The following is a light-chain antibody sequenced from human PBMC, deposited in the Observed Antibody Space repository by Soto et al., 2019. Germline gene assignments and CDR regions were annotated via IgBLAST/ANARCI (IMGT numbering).Light chain of an antibody. V-gene: IGKV3-15*01. CDR3: QQYNNWPQT. CDR1: QSLRSS. CDR2: DAS. Sequence: ETMMTQSPDTLSVSLGERATLSCRASQSLRSSLAWYQQKPGQAPRLLIYDASTRATGIPARFSGSGSGTDFTLTISGLQSENFAVYYCQQYNNWPQTFGQGIKV. J-gene: IGKJ1*01.